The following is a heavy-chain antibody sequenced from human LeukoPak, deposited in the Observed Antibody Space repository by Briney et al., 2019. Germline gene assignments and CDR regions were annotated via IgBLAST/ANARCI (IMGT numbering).Heavy chain of an antibody. D-gene: IGHD3-3*01. CDR2: IYPHDSDI. CDR1: GYSFTNYW. CDR3: ARHFSLVSESDY. Sequence: GESLKISCKGSGYSFTNYWIAWVRQMPGRGLEWMGSIYPHDSDIRYSPSLEGQVTISADKSITTAYLQWNSLQASATALYYCARHFSLVSESDYWGQGTLVTVSS. V-gene: IGHV5-51*01. J-gene: IGHJ4*02.